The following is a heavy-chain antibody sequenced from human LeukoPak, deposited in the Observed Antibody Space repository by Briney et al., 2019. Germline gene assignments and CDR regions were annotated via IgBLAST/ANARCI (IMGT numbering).Heavy chain of an antibody. CDR2: IYYSGST. V-gene: IGHV4-31*03. J-gene: IGHJ4*02. D-gene: IGHD2-21*02. CDR3: ARGSSSVVTAMVI. CDR1: GGSISSGGYY. Sequence: SETLSLTCTVSGGSISSGGYYWSWIRQHPGKGLGWIGYIYYSGSTYYNPSLKSRVTISVDTSKNQFSLKLSSVTAADTAVYYCARGSSSVVTAMVIWGQGTLVTVSS.